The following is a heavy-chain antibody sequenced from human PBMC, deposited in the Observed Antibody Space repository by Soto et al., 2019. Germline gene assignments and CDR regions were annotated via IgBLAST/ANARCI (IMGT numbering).Heavy chain of an antibody. D-gene: IGHD2-15*01. J-gene: IGHJ3*02. CDR2: ISYDGSNK. CDR1: GFTFSSYA. Sequence: QVQLVESGGGVVQPGRSLRLSCAASGFTFSSYAMHWVRQAPGKGLEWVAVISYDGSNKYYADSVKGRFTISRDNSKNTMYLQMNSLRAEDKAVYYCARGETSSCGIYDAFDIWGQGTLVTVSS. CDR3: ARGETSSCGIYDAFDI. V-gene: IGHV3-30-3*01.